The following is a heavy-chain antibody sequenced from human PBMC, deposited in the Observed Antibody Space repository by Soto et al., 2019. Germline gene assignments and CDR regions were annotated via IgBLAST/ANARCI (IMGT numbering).Heavy chain of an antibody. CDR1: GGTFSSYA. J-gene: IGHJ6*02. CDR3: AXXXXXXXXXGPTWTEVNVAVYYYYGMDV. Sequence: VKVSCKASGGTFSSYAISWVRQAPGQGLEWMGGIIPIFGTANYAQKFQGRVTITADESTSTAYMELSSLRSEDTAVYYCAXXXXXXXXXGPTWTEVNVAVYYYYGMDVWGQGTTVTVSS. D-gene: IGHD5-12*01. V-gene: IGHV1-69*13. CDR2: IIPIFGTA.